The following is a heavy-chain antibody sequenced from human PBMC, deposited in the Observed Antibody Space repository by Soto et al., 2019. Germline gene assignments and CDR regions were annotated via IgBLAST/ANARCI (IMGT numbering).Heavy chain of an antibody. V-gene: IGHV3-30*18. J-gene: IGHJ4*02. CDR3: AKDRGGSWTFDY. CDR2: IAYDGSFR. Sequence: QVQLVESGGGVVEPGRSLRLSCAASGFTFTTYNMHWVRQFPGEGLEWVAAIAYDGSFRTYADSVKGRFIVSRHNPKKTLYLEINMLRHEDTAVYYCAKDRGGSWTFDYWGQGTLVTVSS. CDR1: GFTFTTYN. D-gene: IGHD2-15*01.